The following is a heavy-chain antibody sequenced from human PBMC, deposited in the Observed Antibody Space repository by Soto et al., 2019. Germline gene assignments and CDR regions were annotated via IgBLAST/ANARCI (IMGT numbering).Heavy chain of an antibody. V-gene: IGHV1-18*01. J-gene: IGHJ6*02. CDR3: ARDADYFYYGMDV. CDR2: ISAYNGNT. CDR1: GYTFTSYG. Sequence: AAVTVSCQASGYTFTSYGISWVRQAPGQGLEWMGWISAYNGNTNYAQKLQGRVTMTTDTSTSTAYMELRSLRSDDTAVYYCARDADYFYYGMDVWGQVDPGTV.